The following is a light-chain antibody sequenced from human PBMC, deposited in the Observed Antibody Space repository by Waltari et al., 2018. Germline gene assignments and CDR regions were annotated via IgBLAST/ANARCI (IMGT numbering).Light chain of an antibody. CDR2: GVS. CDR1: SSDVGGYNF. Sequence: QSALTQPASVSGSPGQSITISCTGTSSDVGGYNFVSWYQQHPGKAPKVVIHGVSDRSSGVSSRVSGSKSGNTASLTISGLQPEDEADYYCSSYSIRETDVFGTGTQVTVL. CDR3: SSYSIRETDV. V-gene: IGLV2-14*01. J-gene: IGLJ1*01.